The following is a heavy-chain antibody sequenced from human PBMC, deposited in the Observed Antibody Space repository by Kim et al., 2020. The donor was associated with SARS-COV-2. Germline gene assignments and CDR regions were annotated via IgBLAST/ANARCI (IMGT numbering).Heavy chain of an antibody. V-gene: IGHV3-7*01. CDR2: INQDGSEK. Sequence: GGSLRLSCAASGFTFSSYWMSWVRQAPGKGLEWVANINQDGSEKYYVDSVKGRFTISRDNAKNSLYLQMNSLRAEDTAVYYCARDPNFCSGYPNWFDPWGQGTLVTVSS. CDR3: ARDPNFCSGYPNWFDP. CDR1: GFTFSSYW. D-gene: IGHD3-3*01. J-gene: IGHJ5*02.